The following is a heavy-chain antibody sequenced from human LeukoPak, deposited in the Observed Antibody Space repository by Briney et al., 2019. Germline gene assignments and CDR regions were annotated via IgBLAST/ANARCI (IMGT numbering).Heavy chain of an antibody. CDR2: INPSGGST. Sequence: ASVKVSCKASGYTFTSYYMHWVRQAPGQGLEWMGIINPSGGSTSYAQKFQGRVTMTRDTSISTAYMELSRLRSDDTAVYYCASARYCSSTSCSNWFDPWGQGTLVTVSS. CDR1: GYTFTSYY. J-gene: IGHJ5*02. V-gene: IGHV1-46*01. CDR3: ASARYCSSTSCSNWFDP. D-gene: IGHD2-2*01.